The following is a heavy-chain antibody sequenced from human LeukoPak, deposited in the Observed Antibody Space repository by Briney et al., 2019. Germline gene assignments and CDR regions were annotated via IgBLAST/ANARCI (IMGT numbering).Heavy chain of an antibody. D-gene: IGHD1-20*01. Sequence: SQTLSLTCTVSGDSISSGDYYWTWIRQPAGKGLEWIGHIYSSGSTNYNPSLKSRLTISLDTSKNQFSLKLSSVTAADTAVYYCARGNWNYFDYWGQGTLVPVSS. CDR2: IYSSGST. J-gene: IGHJ4*02. CDR1: GDSISSGDYY. CDR3: ARGNWNYFDY. V-gene: IGHV4-61*09.